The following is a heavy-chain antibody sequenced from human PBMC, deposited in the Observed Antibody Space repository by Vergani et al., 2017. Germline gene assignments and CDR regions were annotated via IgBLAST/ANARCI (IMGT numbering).Heavy chain of an antibody. CDR1: GGSISSYY. Sequence: QVQLQESGPGLVKPSETLSLTCTVSGGSISSYYWSWIRQPPGKGLEWIGYIYYSGGTNYNPSLKSRVTISVDTSKNQFSLKLSSVTAADTAVYYCAKLTTWTDYXMDVWGKGTTVTVSS. CDR3: AKLTTWTDYXMDV. CDR2: IYYSGGT. D-gene: IGHD4/OR15-4a*01. J-gene: IGHJ6*03. V-gene: IGHV4-59*01.